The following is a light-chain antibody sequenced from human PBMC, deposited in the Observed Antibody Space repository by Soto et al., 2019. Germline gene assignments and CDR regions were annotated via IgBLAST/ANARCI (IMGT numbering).Light chain of an antibody. CDR2: DAS. J-gene: IGKJ4*01. CDR3: QQRSNWPLT. CDR1: QSVSSY. Sequence: EIELTQSPASLSLSLGERATLSCRASQSVSSYLAWYQQKPGQAPRLLIYDASNRASGIPARFSGSGSGTDFTLTISSLEPEDFAVYYCQQRSNWPLTFGGGTKVEIK. V-gene: IGKV3-11*01.